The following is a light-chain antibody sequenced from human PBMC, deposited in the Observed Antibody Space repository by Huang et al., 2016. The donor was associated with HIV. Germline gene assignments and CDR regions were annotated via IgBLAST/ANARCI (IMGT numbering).Light chain of an antibody. Sequence: EIVLTQSPGTLSLSPGERATLSCRASQSVSSNYLAWYQQKPGQTPRLLIYGTSSRATGIPDRFSGSESGTDFTLTISRLEPEDFAVYYCQQYGSSSLTFGGGTKVEIK. CDR2: GTS. CDR3: QQYGSSSLT. J-gene: IGKJ4*01. V-gene: IGKV3-20*01. CDR1: QSVSSNY.